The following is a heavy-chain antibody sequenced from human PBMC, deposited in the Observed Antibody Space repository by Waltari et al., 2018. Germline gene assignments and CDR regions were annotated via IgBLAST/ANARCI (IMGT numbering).Heavy chain of an antibody. Sequence: QVQLVQSGAEMKRPGASLKVYCKASGYTFTGYGSNWGRQAPGHGLEWMGWISTYNGNTNYAPKLQGRVTLTTDTSTTTAYMELKSLRSDDTAIYYCAREAYNFLTGSGYYGVDVWGQGTTVTVSS. CDR2: ISTYNGNT. V-gene: IGHV1-18*04. CDR3: AREAYNFLTGSGYYGVDV. J-gene: IGHJ6*02. CDR1: GYTFTGYG. D-gene: IGHD3-9*01.